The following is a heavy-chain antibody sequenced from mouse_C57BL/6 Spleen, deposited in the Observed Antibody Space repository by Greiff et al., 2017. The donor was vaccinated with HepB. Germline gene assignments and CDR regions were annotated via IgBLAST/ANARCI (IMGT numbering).Heavy chain of an antibody. CDR3: ARVDYYAYDV. Sequence: EVKLVESGAELVKPGASVKLSCTASGFNIKDYYMHWVKQRTEQGLEWIGRIDPEDGETKYAPNFQGKATITADTSSNTAYLQLSSLTSEDTAVYYCARVDYYAYDVWGTGTTVTVSS. V-gene: IGHV14-2*01. CDR1: GFNIKDYY. CDR2: IDPEDGET. D-gene: IGHD1-1*01. J-gene: IGHJ1*03.